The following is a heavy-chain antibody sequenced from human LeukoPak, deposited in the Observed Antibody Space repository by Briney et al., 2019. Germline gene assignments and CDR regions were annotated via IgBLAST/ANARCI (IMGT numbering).Heavy chain of an antibody. CDR3: EARSRDCGGDCFSDY. CDR1: GFTFSSYW. V-gene: IGHV3-74*03. CDR2: IKNDGSST. J-gene: IGHJ4*02. D-gene: IGHD2-21*02. Sequence: AGSLRLSCAASGFTFSSYWMHWVRQAPGQGLVWVSLIKNDGSSTKYADSVKGRFTIARDNAKKMVYLQMNSLRVEDTAVYYCEARSRDCGGDCFSDYWGQGALVTVSS.